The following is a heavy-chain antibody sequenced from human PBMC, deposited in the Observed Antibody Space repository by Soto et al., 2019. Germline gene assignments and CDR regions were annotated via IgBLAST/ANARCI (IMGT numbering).Heavy chain of an antibody. J-gene: IGHJ6*02. CDR2: ISYDGSNK. CDR3: ARDKSNTAMVSYYYGMDV. CDR1: GFTFSSYA. D-gene: IGHD5-18*01. Sequence: QVQLVESGGGVVQPGRSLRLSCAASGFTFSSYAMHWVRQAPGKGLEWVAVISYDGSNKYYADSVKGRFTISRDNSKNPLYLQMNSLRAEDTAVYYCARDKSNTAMVSYYYGMDVWGQGTTVTVSS. V-gene: IGHV3-30-3*01.